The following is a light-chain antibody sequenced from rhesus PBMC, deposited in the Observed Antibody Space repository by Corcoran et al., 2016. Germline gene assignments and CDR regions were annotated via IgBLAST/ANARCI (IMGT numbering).Light chain of an antibody. CDR2: EVS. J-gene: IGLJ1*01. CDR1: SSDIGGYNR. Sequence: QAAPTQSPSMSGSPGQSVTISCTGTSSDIGGYNRVSWYQQHPGKAPKLMIYEVSKRPSGVSDRFSGSKSANTASLTISGLQTEDGANYSCSSYASTGTFFFGSGTRFTVL. V-gene: IGLV2-13*03. CDR3: SSYASTGTFF.